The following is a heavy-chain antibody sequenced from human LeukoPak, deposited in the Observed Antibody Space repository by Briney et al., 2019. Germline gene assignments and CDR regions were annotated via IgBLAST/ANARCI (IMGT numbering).Heavy chain of an antibody. CDR3: ARDYGDYLRYFDY. Sequence: GGSLRLSCAASGFPFSAYAMHWVRQAPGKGLEWVSIISYDGSIKYYADSLTGRLTISRDNSKNTLYLQMDSLRPDDTAVYYCARDYGDYLRYFDYWGQGTLVTVSS. V-gene: IGHV3-30*04. CDR1: GFPFSAYA. CDR2: ISYDGSIK. J-gene: IGHJ4*02. D-gene: IGHD4-17*01.